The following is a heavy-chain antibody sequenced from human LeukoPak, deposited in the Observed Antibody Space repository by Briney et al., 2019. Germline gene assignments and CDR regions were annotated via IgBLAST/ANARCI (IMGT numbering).Heavy chain of an antibody. CDR2: IYHSGNT. CDR3: ARAYCSGGSCYSESSDAFDI. D-gene: IGHD2-15*01. J-gene: IGHJ3*02. Sequence: SQTLSLTCTVSGDSISNGGSISNGGRYWSWIRQFPGKGLEWIGYIYHSGNTYYNPSLKSRVTISVDRSKNQFSLKLSSVTAADTAVYYCARAYCSGGSCYSESSDAFDIWGQGTMVTVSS. V-gene: IGHV4-31*03. CDR1: GDSISNGGSISNGGRY.